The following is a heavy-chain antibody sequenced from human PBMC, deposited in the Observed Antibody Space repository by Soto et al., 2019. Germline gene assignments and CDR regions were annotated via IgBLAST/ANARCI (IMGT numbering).Heavy chain of an antibody. CDR2: ISYDGSNK. CDR3: AKGGDVLWMDV. Sequence: LRLSCAASGFTFSSYGMHWVRQAPGKGLEWVAVISYDGSNKYYADSVKGRFTISRDNSKNTLYLQMNSLRAEDTAVYYCAKGGDVLWMDVWGQGTTVTVSS. V-gene: IGHV3-30*18. D-gene: IGHD7-27*01. J-gene: IGHJ6*02. CDR1: GFTFSSYG.